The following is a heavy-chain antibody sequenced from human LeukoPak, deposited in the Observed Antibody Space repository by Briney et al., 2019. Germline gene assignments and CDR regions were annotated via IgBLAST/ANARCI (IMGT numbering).Heavy chain of an antibody. V-gene: IGHV3-43*01. D-gene: IGHD2-2*01. CDR3: AKGGLGYCSSTSCYPDY. Sequence: GGSLRLSCAASGFTFDDYTMHWVRQAPGKGLEWVSLISWDGGSTYYADSVKGRFTFSRDNSKNSLYLQMNSLRTEDTALYYCAKGGLGYCSSTSCYPDYWGQGTLVTVSS. CDR2: ISWDGGST. CDR1: GFTFDDYT. J-gene: IGHJ4*02.